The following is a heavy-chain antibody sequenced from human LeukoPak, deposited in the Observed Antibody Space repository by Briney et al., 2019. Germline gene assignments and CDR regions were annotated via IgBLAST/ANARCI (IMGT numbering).Heavy chain of an antibody. V-gene: IGHV4-59*01. J-gene: IGHJ1*01. CDR2: IHNSGST. D-gene: IGHD4-17*01. CDR3: ASALTTLEYFQH. Sequence: SETLSVTCTVCDGSISTYYWSWMRPSRARGLAWIGYIHNSGSTNYKPSLKSRVTISVDTSKNQFSLKLSSVTAADTAVYYCASALTTLEYFQHWGRGTLVTVSS. CDR1: DGSISTYY.